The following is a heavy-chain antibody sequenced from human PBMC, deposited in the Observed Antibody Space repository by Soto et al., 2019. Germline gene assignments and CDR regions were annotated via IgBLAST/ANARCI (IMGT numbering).Heavy chain of an antibody. Sequence: EVQLMETGGGLIQPGGSLRLSCAVSGFTVSTNYMSWVRQAPGKGLEWVSALYSGGSTYYADSVKGRFTISRDNSKNTLHLQMNSLRAEDTALYYCARHRDAFSSTFDYWGQGTLVTVSS. CDR1: GFTVSTNY. J-gene: IGHJ4*02. D-gene: IGHD3-3*02. CDR3: ARHRDAFSSTFDY. V-gene: IGHV3-53*02. CDR2: LYSGGST.